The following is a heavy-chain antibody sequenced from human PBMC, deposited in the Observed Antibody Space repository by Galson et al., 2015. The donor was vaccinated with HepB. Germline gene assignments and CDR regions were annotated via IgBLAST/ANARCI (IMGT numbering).Heavy chain of an antibody. D-gene: IGHD3-10*01. V-gene: IGHV5-51*01. Sequence: QSGAEVKKPGESLKISCKGSGYSFTSYWIGWVRQMPGKGLEWMGIIYPGDSDTRYSPSFQGQVTISADKSISTAYLQWSSLKASDTAMYYCARHIVPIWFGEFSGMDVWGQGTTVTVSS. CDR3: ARHIVPIWFGEFSGMDV. CDR2: IYPGDSDT. CDR1: GYSFTSYW. J-gene: IGHJ6*02.